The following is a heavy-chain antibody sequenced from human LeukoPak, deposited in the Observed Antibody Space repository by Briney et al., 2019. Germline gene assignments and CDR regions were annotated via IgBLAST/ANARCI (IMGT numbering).Heavy chain of an antibody. CDR1: GDSIGRSTYY. Sequence: SETLSLTCNVSGDSIGRSTYYWGWVRQTPEKGLEWIGSIFYNGRTYYTPSLQSRVIMSLDTSKNQFSLRLTSVTAADTAVYYCARQVAVVEPTDPNWFDSWGQGTPVTVSS. CDR2: IFYNGRT. D-gene: IGHD2-21*01. CDR3: ARQVAVVEPTDPNWFDS. V-gene: IGHV4-39*07. J-gene: IGHJ5*01.